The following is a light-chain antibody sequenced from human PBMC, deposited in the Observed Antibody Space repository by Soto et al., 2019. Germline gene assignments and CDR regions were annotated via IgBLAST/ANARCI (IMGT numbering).Light chain of an antibody. Sequence: QSALTQPPSASGSPGQSVTISCTGTSSDVGGYNYVSWYQQYPGKAPKLMIYEVNKRPSEVPHRFSGSKSGNTASLTVSGLQAEDEADYYCSSYAGTNTVVFGGRTQLTVL. V-gene: IGLV2-8*01. CDR1: SSDVGGYNY. CDR2: EVN. CDR3: SSYAGTNTVV. J-gene: IGLJ2*01.